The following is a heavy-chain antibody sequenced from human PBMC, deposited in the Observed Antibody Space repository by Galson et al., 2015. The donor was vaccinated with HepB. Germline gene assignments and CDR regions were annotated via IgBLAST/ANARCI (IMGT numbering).Heavy chain of an antibody. D-gene: IGHD5-24*01. CDR2: IKPDGTAV. CDR1: GFSFRAHW. V-gene: IGHV3-7*01. J-gene: IGHJ4*02. CDR3: ARDPLDVGYNTHYFDY. Sequence: SLRLSCAASGFSFRAHWMTWVRQAPGKGLEWVANIKPDGTAVFYLDSMQGRFTISRDNAKNSLYLQINSLRAEDTAVYYCARDPLDVGYNTHYFDYWGPGTLVTVSS.